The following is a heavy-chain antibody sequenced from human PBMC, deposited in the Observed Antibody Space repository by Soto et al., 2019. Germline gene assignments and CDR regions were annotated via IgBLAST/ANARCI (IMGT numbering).Heavy chain of an antibody. Sequence: GASVKVSCKASGGTFSSYAISWVRQAPGQGLEWMGGIIPIFGTANYAQKFQGRVTITADESTSTACMELSSLRSEDTAVYYCARGLKQLVLNYYYYGMDVWGQGTTVTVSS. CDR3: ARGLKQLVLNYYYYGMDV. CDR2: IIPIFGTA. J-gene: IGHJ6*02. V-gene: IGHV1-69*13. CDR1: GGTFSSYA. D-gene: IGHD6-6*01.